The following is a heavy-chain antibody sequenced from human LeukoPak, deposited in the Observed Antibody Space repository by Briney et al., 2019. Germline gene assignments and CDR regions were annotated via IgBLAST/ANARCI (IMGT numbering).Heavy chain of an antibody. V-gene: IGHV5-51*01. Sequence: GESLKISCKSSGYRFTSNWIGWVRQMPGKGLAWMAIIFPGDSETRYSPSLQGQVTISADKSISTVYLQWSSLKASDTAMYYCARQGGDWGIDYWGQGTLVTVSS. J-gene: IGHJ4*02. D-gene: IGHD3-16*01. CDR2: IFPGDSET. CDR1: GYRFTSNW. CDR3: ARQGGDWGIDY.